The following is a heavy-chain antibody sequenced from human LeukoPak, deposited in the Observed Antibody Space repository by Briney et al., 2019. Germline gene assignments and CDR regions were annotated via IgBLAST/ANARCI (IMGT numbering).Heavy chain of an antibody. V-gene: IGHV4-61*05. CDR1: GGSISTSSYY. J-gene: IGHJ4*02. D-gene: IGHD5-24*01. Sequence: SETLSLTCTVSGGSISTSSYYWGWIRQPPGKGLEWIGYIYYSGSTNYNPSLKSRVTISVDTSKNQFSLKLSSVTAADTAVYYCARGEDGYNPFNYWGQGTLVTVSS. CDR3: ARGEDGYNPFNY. CDR2: IYYSGST.